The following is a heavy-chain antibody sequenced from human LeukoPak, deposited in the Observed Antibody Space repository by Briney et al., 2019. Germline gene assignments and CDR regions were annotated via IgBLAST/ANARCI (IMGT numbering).Heavy chain of an antibody. V-gene: IGHV4-38-2*02. J-gene: IGHJ6*03. D-gene: IGHD2-2*01. CDR1: GYSISSDYY. CDR3: ARGDCSSTICYSPMDV. CDR2: IYHSGST. Sequence: SETLSLTCTVSGYSISSDYYWGWIRPPPGKGLEWIGSIYHSGSTYYNPSLKSRVTISVDTSQNQFSLKVNSVTAADTAVYYCARGDCSSTICYSPMDVWGKGTTVTVSS.